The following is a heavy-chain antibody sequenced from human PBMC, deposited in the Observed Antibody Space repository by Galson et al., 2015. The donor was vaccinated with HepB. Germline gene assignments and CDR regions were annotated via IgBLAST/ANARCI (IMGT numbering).Heavy chain of an antibody. D-gene: IGHD6-13*01. V-gene: IGHV1-18*01. CDR3: ARDLAAETTYAFDI. CDR1: GYSFNNYA. CDR2: ISGYTGRA. Sequence: SVKVSCKASGYSFNNYAITWVRQAPGQGLQWMGWISGYTGRAMYAQEFQDRVTLTIDTSTTTASMEVNRLTSDDTAMYYCARDLAAETTYAFDIWGQGSMVTVSS. J-gene: IGHJ3*02.